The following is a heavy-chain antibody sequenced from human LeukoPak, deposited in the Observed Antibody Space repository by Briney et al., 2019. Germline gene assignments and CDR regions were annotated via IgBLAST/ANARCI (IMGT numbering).Heavy chain of an antibody. CDR1: GGSVSSGSYY. CDR3: ARASMVRDFDP. D-gene: IGHD3-10*01. V-gene: IGHV4-61*01. J-gene: IGHJ5*02. Sequence: SETLSLTWTVSGGSVSSGSYYWSWIRQPPGRGLECIGYIYYSGSTNYNPSLKSRVTISVDTSKNQFALKLSSVTAADTAVYYCARASMVRDFDPWGQGTLVTVSS. CDR2: IYYSGST.